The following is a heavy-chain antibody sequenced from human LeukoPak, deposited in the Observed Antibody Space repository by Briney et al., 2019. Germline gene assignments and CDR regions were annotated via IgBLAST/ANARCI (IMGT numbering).Heavy chain of an antibody. CDR2: INRSGST. V-gene: IGHV4-34*01. CDR1: GGSFSGYY. J-gene: IGHJ4*02. D-gene: IGHD3-22*01. Sequence: SETLSLTCAVYGGSFSGYYWSWIRQPPGKGLEWIGEINRSGSTNYNPSLKSRVTISVDTSKNQFSLKLSSVTAADTAVYYCASHDSSGYFDYWGQGTLVTVSS. CDR3: ASHDSSGYFDY.